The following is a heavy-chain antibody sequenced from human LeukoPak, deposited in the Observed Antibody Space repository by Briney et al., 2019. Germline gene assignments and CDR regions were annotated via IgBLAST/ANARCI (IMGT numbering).Heavy chain of an antibody. J-gene: IGHJ4*02. CDR2: IKRDGSEK. V-gene: IGHV3-7*01. CDR3: ARASSSYYLYYFDY. Sequence: GGSLRLSCAASGFTFSIYWMSWVRQAPGKGLEWVANIKRDGSEKYYVDSMKGRFTISRDSAKNSLYLQMSSLRAEDTAVYYCARASSSYYLYYFDYWGQGTLVTVSS. CDR1: GFTFSIYW. D-gene: IGHD3-22*01.